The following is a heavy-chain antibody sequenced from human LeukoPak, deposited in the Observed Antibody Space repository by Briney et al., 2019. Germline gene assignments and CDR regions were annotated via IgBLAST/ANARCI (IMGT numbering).Heavy chain of an antibody. CDR3: ASSGMHGLLWFGELLSVY. V-gene: IGHV3-23*01. CDR2: ISGSGGST. D-gene: IGHD3-10*01. J-gene: IGHJ4*02. CDR1: GFTFSSYA. Sequence: GGSLRLSCAASGFTFSSYAMSWVRQAPGKGLEWVSAISGSGGSTYYADSVKGRFTISRDNSKNTLYLQMNSLRAEDTAVYYCASSGMHGLLWFGELLSVYWGQGTLVTVSS.